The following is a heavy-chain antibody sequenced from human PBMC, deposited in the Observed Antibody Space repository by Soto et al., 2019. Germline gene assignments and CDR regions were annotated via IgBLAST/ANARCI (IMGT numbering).Heavy chain of an antibody. CDR3: VRDKSSSTSGTTFDY. J-gene: IGHJ4*02. V-gene: IGHV3-11*01. CDR1: GFTFNDYY. Sequence: GGSLRLSCAASGFTFNDYYMTWIRQAPGKGLEWISYISDTGSTIYYADSVKGRFTISRDNAKNSLYLQMNSLRAEDTAVYYCVRDKSSSTSGTTFDYWGQGTLVTVSS. D-gene: IGHD6-6*01. CDR2: ISDTGSTI.